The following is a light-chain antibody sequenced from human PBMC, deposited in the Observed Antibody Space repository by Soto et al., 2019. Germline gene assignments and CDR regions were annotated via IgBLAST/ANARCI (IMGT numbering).Light chain of an antibody. J-gene: IGLJ2*01. CDR1: SGTIASNY. CDR2: ENN. Sequence: NFMLTQPHSVSESPGKTVTISCTGSSGTIASNYVQWYQQRPGSAPTIVIYENNQRPSGVPDRFSGSIDSSSNSASLTISGLKTEDEADYYWQSYDSANPVVFGGGTKLTVL. V-gene: IGLV6-57*02. CDR3: QSYDSANPVV.